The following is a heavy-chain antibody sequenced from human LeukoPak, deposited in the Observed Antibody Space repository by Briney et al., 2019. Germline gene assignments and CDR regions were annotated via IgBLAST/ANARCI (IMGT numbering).Heavy chain of an antibody. J-gene: IGHJ4*02. CDR3: ARAGWIITSGIDL. CDR1: GYSISRGYY. Sequence: PSETLSLTCGVSGYSISRGYYWAWIRPPPGKGLAWIGTIYHIRSTYYNPSLESRVTISVDTSKNEFSLNLNSVTAAHTAVYYCARAGWIITSGIDLWGRGALVTVSS. D-gene: IGHD1-20*01. CDR2: IYHIRST. V-gene: IGHV4-38-2*01.